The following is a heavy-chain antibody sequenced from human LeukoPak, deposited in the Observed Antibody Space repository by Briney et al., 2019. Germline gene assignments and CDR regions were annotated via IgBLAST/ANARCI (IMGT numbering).Heavy chain of an antibody. D-gene: IGHD4-17*01. CDR2: INPNSGGT. J-gene: IGHJ5*02. Sequence: ASVKVSCKASGYTFTGYYMHLVRQAPGQGLEWMGWINPNSGGTNYAQKFQGRVTMTRDTSISTAYMELSRLRSDDTAVYYCAREDYGDYEHNWFDPWGQGTLVTVSS. CDR1: GYTFTGYY. CDR3: AREDYGDYEHNWFDP. V-gene: IGHV1-2*02.